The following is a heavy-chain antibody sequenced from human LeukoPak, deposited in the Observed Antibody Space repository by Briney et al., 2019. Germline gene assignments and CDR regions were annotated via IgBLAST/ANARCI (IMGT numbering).Heavy chain of an antibody. Sequence: GGSLRLSCAASGFTFSSYEMNWVRQAPGKGLEWVSYISSSGSTIYYADSVKGRFTISRDNAKNSLYLQMNSLRAEDTAVHYCAREYMVRGVIITKPPFDPWGQGTLVTVSS. CDR3: AREYMVRGVIITKPPFDP. D-gene: IGHD3-10*01. V-gene: IGHV3-48*03. CDR1: GFTFSSYE. J-gene: IGHJ5*02. CDR2: ISSSGSTI.